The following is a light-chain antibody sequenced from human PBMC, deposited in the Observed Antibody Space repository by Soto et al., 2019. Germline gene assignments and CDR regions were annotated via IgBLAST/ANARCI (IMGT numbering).Light chain of an antibody. CDR1: NTDVGAYNY. J-gene: IGLJ1*01. V-gene: IGLV2-14*01. CDR3: SSYTDSGTIV. CDR2: EVS. Sequence: QSVLSQPVSVSGSPGQSITISCTGTNTDVGAYNYVSWYQQHPGKAPKLMIYEVSNRPSGFSDRFSGSKSGNTASLTISGLQAEDEADYYCSSYTDSGTIVFGAGTKVTLL.